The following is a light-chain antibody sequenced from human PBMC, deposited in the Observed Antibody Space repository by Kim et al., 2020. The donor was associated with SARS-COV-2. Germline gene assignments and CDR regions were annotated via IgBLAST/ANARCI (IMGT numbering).Light chain of an antibody. CDR1: KTVRNDC. J-gene: IGKJ2*01. CDR2: GSS. CDR3: QQYATSPVT. V-gene: IGKV3-20*01. Sequence: LSPGERHTVSCRASKTVRNDCLAGFQQRPGQSPRLLIYGSSISANGISDRFSGGGLETDFTRTINRVEPEDSAVYYCQQYATSPVTFGQGTKLEI.